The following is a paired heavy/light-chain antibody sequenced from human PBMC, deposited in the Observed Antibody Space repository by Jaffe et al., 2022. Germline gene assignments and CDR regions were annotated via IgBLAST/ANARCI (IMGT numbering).Heavy chain of an antibody. D-gene: IGHD3-22*01. CDR1: GYTFSAYY. Sequence: QVQLVQSGTEVKKPGASVKVSCKASGYTFSAYYMHWVRQAPGQGLEWMGWINANSGATNYAQNFQGRVTMTRDTSISTAYMELSRLRSDDTAVYYCARDYYYDSRGYYAPGSGNYMDVWGKGTTVTVSS. V-gene: IGHV1-2*02. J-gene: IGHJ6*03. CDR2: INANSGAT. CDR3: ARDYYYDSRGYYAPGSGNYMDV.
Light chain of an antibody. CDR2: DAS. CDR3: QQRSNWPRT. J-gene: IGKJ1*01. Sequence: IVLTQSPATLSLSPGERATLSCRASQSVSSYLAWYQQKPGQAPRLLIYDASIRATGIPARFSGSGSGTDFTLTISSLEPEDFAVYYCQQRSNWPRTFGQGTKVEIK. CDR1: QSVSSY. V-gene: IGKV3-11*01.